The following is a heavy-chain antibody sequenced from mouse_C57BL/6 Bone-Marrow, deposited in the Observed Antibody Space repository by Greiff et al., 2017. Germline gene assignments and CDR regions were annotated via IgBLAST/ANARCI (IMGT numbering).Heavy chain of an antibody. D-gene: IGHD4-1*01. J-gene: IGHJ1*03. CDR3: ASGSYFDV. CDR2: INPYNGGT. CDR1: GYTFTDYY. Sequence: VQLKQSGPVLVKPGASVKMSCKASGYTFTDYYMNWVKQSHGKSLEWIGVINPYNGGTSYNQKFKGKATLPVDKSSSTAYMELNSLTSEDSAVYYCASGSYFDVWGTGTTVTVSS. V-gene: IGHV1-19*01.